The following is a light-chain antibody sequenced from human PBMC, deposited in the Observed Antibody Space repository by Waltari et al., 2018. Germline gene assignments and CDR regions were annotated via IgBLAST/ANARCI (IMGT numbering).Light chain of an antibody. Sequence: QSVLTQPPSASGTPGQRVTISCSGSASNIGGNLVNWYQQLPGKAPKLLIYRSDKRPSGVPDRFSASKTVTSASLSISGLQSEDEADYFCASWDDSLNGHWVFGGGTKVTVL. CDR1: ASNIGGNL. CDR2: RSD. V-gene: IGLV1-44*01. J-gene: IGLJ3*02. CDR3: ASWDDSLNGHWV.